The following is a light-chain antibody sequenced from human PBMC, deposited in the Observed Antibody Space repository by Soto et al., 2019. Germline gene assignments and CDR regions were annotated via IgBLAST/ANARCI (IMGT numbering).Light chain of an antibody. V-gene: IGKV2-28*01. Sequence: DIVMTQSPLSLPVTPGEPASISCRSSQSLLHSNGYNYLDWYLQKPGQSPQLLIYLGSNRASGVPDRFSGSGSGTDFTLNISRVEAEDVGVYYCMQALQRLLTFGGVTKVDI. CDR1: QSLLHSNGYNY. CDR3: MQALQRLLT. J-gene: IGKJ4*01. CDR2: LGS.